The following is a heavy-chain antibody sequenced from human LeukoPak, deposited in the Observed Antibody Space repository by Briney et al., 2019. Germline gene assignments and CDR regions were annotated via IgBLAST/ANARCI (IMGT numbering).Heavy chain of an antibody. CDR2: VDPSDSYT. J-gene: IGHJ6*04. V-gene: IGHV5-10-1*01. CDR1: GYSFTSYW. CDR3: ARHAEGQRQQLGYYGMDV. D-gene: IGHD5-24*01. Sequence: GESLKISCKGSGYSFTSYWISWVRQVPGKGLEWMGRVDPSDSYTNYSPSFQGHVTISADKSISTAYLQWSSLKASDTAMYYCARHAEGQRQQLGYYGMDVWGKGTTVTVSS.